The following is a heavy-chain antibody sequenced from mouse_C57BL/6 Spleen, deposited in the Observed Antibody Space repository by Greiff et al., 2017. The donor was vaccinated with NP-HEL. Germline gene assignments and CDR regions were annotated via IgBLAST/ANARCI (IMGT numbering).Heavy chain of an antibody. CDR2: INPNNGGT. CDR1: GYTFTDYY. Sequence: EVQLQQSGPELVKPGASVKISCKASGYTFTDYYMNWVKQSHGKSLEWIGDINPNNGGTSYNQKFKGKATLTVDKSSSTAYMELRSLTSEDSAVYYCARVYYGFYYAMDYWGQGTSVTVSS. V-gene: IGHV1-26*01. CDR3: ARVYYGFYYAMDY. D-gene: IGHD2-2*01. J-gene: IGHJ4*01.